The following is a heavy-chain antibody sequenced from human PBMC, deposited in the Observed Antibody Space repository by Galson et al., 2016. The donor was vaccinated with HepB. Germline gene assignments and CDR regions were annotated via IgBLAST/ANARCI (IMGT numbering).Heavy chain of an antibody. V-gene: IGHV3-21*01. CDR3: GRGSGYTSAWYPGGIRY. CDR2: ISGGSSHM. CDR1: AFTFSSYT. D-gene: IGHD6-19*01. Sequence: SLRLSCADSAFTFSSYTMTWVRQAPGKGLEWLSSISGGSSHMFYADSVKGRFTISRDNTKNSLFLQMDSLRAEDTAIYYCGRGSGYTSAWYPGGIRYWGQGTLVTVSS. J-gene: IGHJ4*02.